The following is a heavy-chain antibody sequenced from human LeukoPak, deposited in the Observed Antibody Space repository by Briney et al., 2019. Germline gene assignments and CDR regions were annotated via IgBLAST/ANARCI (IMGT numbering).Heavy chain of an antibody. CDR2: IYYSGST. CDR3: ARHVNYYDSSGYYYNNFDY. V-gene: IGHV4-59*08. D-gene: IGHD3-22*01. J-gene: IGHJ4*02. Sequence: RTSETLSLTCTVSGGSISSYYWSWIRQPPGKGLEWIGYIYYSGSTNYNPSLKSRVTISVDTSKNHFSLKLSSVTAADTALYYCARHVNYYDSSGYYYNNFDYWGQGTLVTVSS. CDR1: GGSISSYY.